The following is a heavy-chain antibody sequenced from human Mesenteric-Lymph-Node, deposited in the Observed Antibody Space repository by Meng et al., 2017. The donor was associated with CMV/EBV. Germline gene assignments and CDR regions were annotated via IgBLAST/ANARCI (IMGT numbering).Heavy chain of an antibody. CDR3: ASYDFWSGYYIMRN. D-gene: IGHD3-3*01. CDR2: ISSSGSTI. Sequence: GESLKISCAASGFTFDDYTMHWVRQAPGKGLEWVSYISSSGSTIYYADSVKGRFTISRDNAKNSLYLQMNSLRAEDTAVYYCASYDFWSGYYIMRNWGQGTLVTVSS. J-gene: IGHJ4*02. CDR1: GFTFDDYT. V-gene: IGHV3-48*03.